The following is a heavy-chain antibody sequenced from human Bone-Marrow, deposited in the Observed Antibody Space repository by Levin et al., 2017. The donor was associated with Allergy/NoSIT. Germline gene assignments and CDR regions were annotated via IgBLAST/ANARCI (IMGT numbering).Heavy chain of an antibody. CDR3: APPSSMAGAATGN. D-gene: IGHD6-13*01. J-gene: IGHJ4*02. CDR2: IWFDGSKK. V-gene: IGHV3-33*01. Sequence: GESLKISCIASGFSFSRYGMHWVRQVPGKGLEWVAVIWFDGSKKFYADSVKGRFTISRDNSKNTLYLQMNSLRVEDTAVYYCAPPSSMAGAATGNWGQGTLVTVSS. CDR1: GFSFSRYG.